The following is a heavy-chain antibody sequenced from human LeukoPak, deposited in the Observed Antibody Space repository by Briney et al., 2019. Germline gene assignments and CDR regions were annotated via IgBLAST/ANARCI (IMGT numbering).Heavy chain of an antibody. J-gene: IGHJ6*02. CDR2: ISAGGDNT. D-gene: IGHD1-26*01. CDR1: GFTFSSYA. V-gene: IGHV3-23*01. CDR3: AKDVRVGGGGMDV. Sequence: GGSLRLSCAASGFTFSSYAMSWARQAPGKGLEWVSLISAGGDNTYYADSVKGRFTISRDNSKNTVSLQMNSLRAEDTAVYYCAKDVRVGGGGMDVWGQGTPVTVSS.